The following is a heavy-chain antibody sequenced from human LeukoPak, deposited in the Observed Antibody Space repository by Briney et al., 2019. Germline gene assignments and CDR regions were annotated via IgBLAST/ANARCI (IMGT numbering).Heavy chain of an antibody. Sequence: PSETLSLTCAVYGGSFSGYYWSWIRQPPGKGLEWIGEINHSGSTNYNPSLKSRVTISVDTSKNQFSLKLSSVTAADTAVYYCARGPDDYGDSTFDYCGQGTLVTVSS. J-gene: IGHJ4*02. D-gene: IGHD4-17*01. V-gene: IGHV4-34*01. CDR1: GGSFSGYY. CDR3: ARGPDDYGDSTFDY. CDR2: INHSGST.